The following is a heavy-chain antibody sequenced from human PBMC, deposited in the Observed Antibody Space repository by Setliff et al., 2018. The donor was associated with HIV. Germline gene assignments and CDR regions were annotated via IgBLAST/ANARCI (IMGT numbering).Heavy chain of an antibody. CDR2: INHSGST. D-gene: IGHD6-19*01. CDR3: AIRGSSGWYVGGYFDY. Sequence: TLSLTCAVYGGSFSGYYWSWIRQPPGKGLEWIGEINHSGSTNYNPSLKSRVTISVDTSKNQFSLKLSSVTAADTAAYYCAIRGSSGWYVGGYFDYWGQGTLVTVSS. V-gene: IGHV4-34*01. J-gene: IGHJ4*02. CDR1: GGSFSGYY.